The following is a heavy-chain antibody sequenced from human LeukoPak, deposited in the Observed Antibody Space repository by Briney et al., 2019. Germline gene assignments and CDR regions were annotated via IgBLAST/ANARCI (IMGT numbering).Heavy chain of an antibody. D-gene: IGHD3-10*01. CDR2: IYNSGNN. Sequence: SETLSLTCTVSGGSISSDYWQWIRQPPGKGLEWVGYIYNSGNNHYNSSLESRVTISIDTSKNQFSLKLASVAAADTAVYYCATRGYWGQGTLVAVSS. CDR1: GGSISSDY. V-gene: IGHV4-59*08. CDR3: ATRGY. J-gene: IGHJ4*02.